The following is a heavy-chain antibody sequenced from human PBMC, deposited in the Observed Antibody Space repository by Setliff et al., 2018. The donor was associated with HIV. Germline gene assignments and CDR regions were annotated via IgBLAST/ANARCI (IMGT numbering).Heavy chain of an antibody. V-gene: IGHV1-2*02. CDR2: INPLSGGT. J-gene: IGHJ4*02. CDR1: GYTFTGYY. Sequence: GASVKVSCKPSGYTFTGYYIHWVRQAPGQGLEWMGWINPLSGGTIYAPKFKGRVTLTRDTSMSTAYMEVSSLRSDDTAVYYCARDLRSSGWKHCDYWGQGTLVTVSS. D-gene: IGHD6-19*01. CDR3: ARDLRSSGWKHCDY.